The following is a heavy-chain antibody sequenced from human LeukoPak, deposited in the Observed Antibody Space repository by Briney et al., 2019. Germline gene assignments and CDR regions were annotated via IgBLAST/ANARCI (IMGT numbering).Heavy chain of an antibody. J-gene: IGHJ4*02. CDR3: AKPSDLWFGETPFDY. V-gene: IGHV3-23*01. D-gene: IGHD3-10*01. CDR2: ISGSGGST. CDR1: GFTFSSYA. Sequence: GGSLRLSCAASGFTFSSYAMSWVRQAPGKGLEWVSAISGSGGSTYYADSVMGRFTISRDNSKNTLYLQMNSLRAEDTAVYYCAKPSDLWFGETPFDYWGQGTLVTVSS.